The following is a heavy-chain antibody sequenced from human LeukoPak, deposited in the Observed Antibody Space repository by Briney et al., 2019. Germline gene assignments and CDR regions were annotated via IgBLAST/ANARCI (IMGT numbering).Heavy chain of an antibody. CDR3: AKDTQKYSSSLGTLDY. Sequence: ASVKVSCKASGYTFTGYYMHWVRQAPGQGLEWMGWINPNSGGTNYAQKFQGRVTMTRDTSISTAYMELSRLRSDDTAVYYCAKDTQKYSSSLGTLDYWGQGTLVTVSS. CDR1: GYTFTGYY. D-gene: IGHD6-6*01. V-gene: IGHV1-2*02. CDR2: INPNSGGT. J-gene: IGHJ4*02.